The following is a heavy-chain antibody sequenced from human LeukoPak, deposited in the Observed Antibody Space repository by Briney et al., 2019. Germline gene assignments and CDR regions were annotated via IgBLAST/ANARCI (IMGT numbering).Heavy chain of an antibody. V-gene: IGHV1-2*02. CDR3: ARVLPMHCSSTSCYFGYFDY. J-gene: IGHJ4*02. CDR1: GYTFTGYY. Sequence: ASVKVSCKASGYTFTGYYMHWVRQAPGQGLEWMGWINPNSGGTNYAQKFQGRVTMTRDTSISTAYMELSRLRSDDTAVYYCARVLPMHCSSTSCYFGYFDYWGQGTLVTVS. CDR2: INPNSGGT. D-gene: IGHD2-2*01.